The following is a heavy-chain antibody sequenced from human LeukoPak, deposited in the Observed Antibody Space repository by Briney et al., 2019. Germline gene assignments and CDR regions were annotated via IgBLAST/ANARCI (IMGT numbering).Heavy chain of an antibody. CDR2: INPNSGGT. D-gene: IGHD3-10*01. J-gene: IGHJ5*02. CDR1: GYTFTGYY. CDR3: ARDSLPAYYYGSGSPDPYNWFDP. V-gene: IGHV1-2*02. Sequence: ASVKVSCKASGYTFTGYYMHWVRQAPGQGLEWMGWINPNSGGTNYAQKFQGTVTMTRDTSISTAYMELSRLRSDDTAVYYCARDSLPAYYYGSGSPDPYNWFDPWGQGTLVTVSS.